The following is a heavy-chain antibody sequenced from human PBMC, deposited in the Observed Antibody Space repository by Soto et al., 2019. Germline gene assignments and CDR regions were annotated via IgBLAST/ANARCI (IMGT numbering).Heavy chain of an antibody. Sequence: WTWIRQTPGKGLQWIGQITHSGSANYNPSLKSRVTISVHTSNSQFSLELSSVTAADTAVYYCAIGLITWSQYSGGWYYFDAWGQGTPVTVSS. CDR3: AIGLITWSQYSGGWYYFDA. CDR2: ITHSGSA. V-gene: IGHV4-34*01. D-gene: IGHD3-10*01. J-gene: IGHJ4*02.